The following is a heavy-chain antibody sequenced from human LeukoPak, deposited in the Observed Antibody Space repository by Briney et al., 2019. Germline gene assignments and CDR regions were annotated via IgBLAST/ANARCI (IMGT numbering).Heavy chain of an antibody. CDR2: ISSSSTYI. Sequence: GGSLRLSCAASGFIFSTYSMNWVRQAPGKGLEWVSSISSSSTYIYYADSLKGRFTISRDNAKKSLYLQMNSLRAEDTAVYYCARERREGYNFDYWGQGTLVTVSS. V-gene: IGHV3-21*01. J-gene: IGHJ4*02. CDR1: GFIFSTYS. CDR3: ARERREGYNFDY. D-gene: IGHD5-18*01.